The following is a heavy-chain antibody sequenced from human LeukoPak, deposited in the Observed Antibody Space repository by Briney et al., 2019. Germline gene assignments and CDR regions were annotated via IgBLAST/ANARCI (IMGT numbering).Heavy chain of an antibody. CDR3: ARDAVVDGDFFDY. D-gene: IGHD2-15*01. CDR1: GYTLTSYG. Sequence: ASVKDSCMASGYTLTSYGISWVRQAPGPGLEWVGRISAYNGNTNYVQTLRGGVTLSPDTSTGAPYMELWSPRSDDTALFICARDAVVDGDFFDYWGQGTLVTVSS. V-gene: IGHV1-18*01. J-gene: IGHJ4*02. CDR2: ISAYNGNT.